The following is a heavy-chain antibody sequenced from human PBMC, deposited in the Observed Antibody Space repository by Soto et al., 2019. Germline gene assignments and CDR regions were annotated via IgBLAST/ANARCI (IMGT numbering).Heavy chain of an antibody. CDR2: MNPNSGNT. V-gene: IGHV1-8*01. CDR3: ARGGDIVLVPAAANFFDY. J-gene: IGHJ4*02. Sequence: GASVKVSCKASGYTFTSYDINWVRQATGQGLEWMGWMNPNSGNTGYAQKFQGRVTMTRNTSISTAYMELSSLRSEDTAVYYCARGGDIVLVPAAANFFDYWGQGTLVTVSS. D-gene: IGHD2-2*01. CDR1: GYTFTSYD.